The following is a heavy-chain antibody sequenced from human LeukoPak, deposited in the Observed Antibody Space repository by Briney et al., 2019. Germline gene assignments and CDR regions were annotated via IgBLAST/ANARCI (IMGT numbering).Heavy chain of an antibody. J-gene: IGHJ4*02. CDR3: VKDSPPRYSGSPPAY. CDR1: GFTFSSYW. V-gene: IGHV3-7*03. CDR2: INKDGGER. Sequence: GGSLRLSCAASGFTFSSYWMSWVRQAPGKGLEWVANINKDGGERYYVDSVKGRFTISRDNAKNSLYLQMNSLRADDTAVYYCVKDSPPRYSGSPPAYWGQGTLVTVSS. D-gene: IGHD1-26*01.